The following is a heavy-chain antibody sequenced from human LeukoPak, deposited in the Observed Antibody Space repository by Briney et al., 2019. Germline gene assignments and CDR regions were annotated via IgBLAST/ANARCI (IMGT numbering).Heavy chain of an antibody. D-gene: IGHD4-11*01. CDR3: AREPLPLRDDYRNDAFDI. V-gene: IGHV4-34*01. J-gene: IGHJ3*02. CDR1: GFTFSSYA. CDR2: INHSGST. Sequence: PGGSLRLSCAASGFTFSSYAMSWVRQPPGKGLEWIGEINHSGSTNYNPSLKSRVTISVDTSKNQFSLKLSSVTAADTAVYYCAREPLPLRDDYRNDAFDIWGQGTMVTVSS.